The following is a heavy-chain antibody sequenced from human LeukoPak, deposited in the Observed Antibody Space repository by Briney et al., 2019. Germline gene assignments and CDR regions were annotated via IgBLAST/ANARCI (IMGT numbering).Heavy chain of an antibody. Sequence: GGSLRLSCAASGFTFSSYAMSWVRQAPGKGLEWVSGISLDGATTYYADSVKGRFTISRDNSKNTLFLQMNSLRAEDTAIYYCAKDQTYYYDSSGYWWGQGTLVTVSS. CDR1: GFTFSSYA. D-gene: IGHD3-22*01. CDR2: ISLDGATT. V-gene: IGHV3-23*01. J-gene: IGHJ4*02. CDR3: AKDQTYYYDSSGYW.